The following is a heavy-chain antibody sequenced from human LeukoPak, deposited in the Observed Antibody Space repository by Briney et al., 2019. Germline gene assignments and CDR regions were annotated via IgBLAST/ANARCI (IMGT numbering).Heavy chain of an antibody. Sequence: GSSVKVSCKASGGTFSSYAISWVRQAPGQGLEWMGWISPNNGNTDFAQNFQDRVTMTTDTSTSTVYMELRSLRSDDTAVYYCARGLPIVSRSWYPFDPWGQGTLVTVSS. CDR2: ISPNNGNT. V-gene: IGHV1-18*01. CDR1: GGTFSSYA. J-gene: IGHJ5*02. D-gene: IGHD6-13*01. CDR3: ARGLPIVSRSWYPFDP.